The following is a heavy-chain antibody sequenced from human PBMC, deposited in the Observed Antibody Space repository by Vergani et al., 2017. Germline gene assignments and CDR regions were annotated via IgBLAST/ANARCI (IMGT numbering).Heavy chain of an antibody. CDR2: INHSGST. J-gene: IGHJ6*02. D-gene: IGHD1-7*01. Sequence: QVQLQQWGAGLLKPSETLSLTCAVYGGSFSGYYWSWIRQPPGKGLEWIGEINHSGSTNYNPSLKSRVTISVDTSKNQFSLKLSSVTAADTAVYYCARHNWNYRRGYGMDVWGQGTTVTVSS. V-gene: IGHV4-34*01. CDR3: ARHNWNYRRGYGMDV. CDR1: GGSFSGYY.